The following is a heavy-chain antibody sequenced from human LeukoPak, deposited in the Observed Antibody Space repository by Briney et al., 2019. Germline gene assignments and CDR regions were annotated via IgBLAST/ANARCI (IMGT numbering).Heavy chain of an antibody. CDR1: GFTFSSYA. CDR3: ARDHHYDILTGYDPGDY. CDR2: ISGSGGST. D-gene: IGHD3-9*01. Sequence: PGGSLRLSCAASGFTFSSYAMSRVREAPGKGLEWVSAISGSGGSTYYADSVKGRFTISRDNAKNSLYLQMNSLRAEDTAVYYCARDHHYDILTGYDPGDYWGQGTLVTVSS. V-gene: IGHV3-23*01. J-gene: IGHJ4*02.